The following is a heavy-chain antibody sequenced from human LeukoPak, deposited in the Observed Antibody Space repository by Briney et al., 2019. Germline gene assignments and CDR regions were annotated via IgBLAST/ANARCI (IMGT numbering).Heavy chain of an antibody. CDR3: ARREAPGGHWFDP. V-gene: IGHV4-59*01. CDR2: IYYSGST. Sequence: KPSETLSLTCTVSGASIRSYYWSWIRQPPGKGLEWIGYIYYSGSTNRNPSLRSRVTMSVDTSKNHFSLNLSSVTAADTAVYYCARREAPGGHWFDPWGQGTLVTVSS. CDR1: GASIRSYY. J-gene: IGHJ5*02. D-gene: IGHD2-15*01.